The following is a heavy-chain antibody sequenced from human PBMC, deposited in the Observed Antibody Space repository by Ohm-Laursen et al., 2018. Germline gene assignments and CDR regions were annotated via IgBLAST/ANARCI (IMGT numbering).Heavy chain of an antibody. CDR3: ARDGYYYDSSGYPDY. D-gene: IGHD3-22*01. CDR1: GYTFTSYG. V-gene: IGHV1-18*01. CDR2: IRAYNGNT. J-gene: IGHJ4*02. Sequence: SVKVSCKASGYTFTSYGISWVRQAPGQGLGWMGWIRAYNGNTNYAQKLQGRVAMTTDTSTSTAYMELRSLRSDDTAVYFCARDGYYYDSSGYPDYWGQGTLVTVSS.